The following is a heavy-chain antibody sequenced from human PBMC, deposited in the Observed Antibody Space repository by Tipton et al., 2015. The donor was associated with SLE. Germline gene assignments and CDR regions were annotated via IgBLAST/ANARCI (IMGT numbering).Heavy chain of an antibody. CDR2: IRADGSNK. D-gene: IGHD3-16*01. CDR3: AGGTGAYFDH. V-gene: IGHV3-30*02. J-gene: IGHJ4*02. Sequence: SLRLSCAASGFTYSGYAMHWVRQAPGKGLEWVAFIRADGSNKDYADSVKGRFTTSRDNSKNTLYLQMNRLRVEDTAVYYCAGGTGAYFDHWGQGTLVTVFS. CDR1: GFTYSGYA.